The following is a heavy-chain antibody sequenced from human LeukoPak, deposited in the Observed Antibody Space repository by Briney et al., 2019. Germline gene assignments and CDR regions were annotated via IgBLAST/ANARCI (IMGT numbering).Heavy chain of an antibody. Sequence: GGCLRLSCAASGFTFGTYALHWVRQAPGKGLEWVALISYDGSNKYYADSVKGRFTISRDNSKNTLYLQMNSLRAEDTALYYCARDVLGFGSGSYYFLWGQGILVTVSS. CDR2: ISYDGSNK. CDR1: GFTFGTYA. J-gene: IGHJ4*02. D-gene: IGHD3-10*01. V-gene: IGHV3-30-3*01. CDR3: ARDVLGFGSGSYYFL.